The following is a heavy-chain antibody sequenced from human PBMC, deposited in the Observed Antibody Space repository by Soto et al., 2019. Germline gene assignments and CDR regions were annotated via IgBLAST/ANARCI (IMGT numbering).Heavy chain of an antibody. V-gene: IGHV1-18*01. CDR2: ISAYNGNT. J-gene: IGHJ4*02. CDR1: GYTFTSYG. D-gene: IGHD2-2*01. CDR3: ARDFPHCSSTSCYSFN. Sequence: EASVKVSCKASGYTFTSYGISWVRQAPGQGLEWMGWISAYNGNTNYAQKLQGRVTMTTDTSTSTAYMELRSLRSDDTAVYYCARDFPHCSSTSCYSFNWGQGTLVTVSS.